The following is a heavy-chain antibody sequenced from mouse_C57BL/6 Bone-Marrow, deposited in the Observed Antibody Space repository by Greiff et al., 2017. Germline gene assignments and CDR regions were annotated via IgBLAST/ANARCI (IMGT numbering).Heavy chain of an antibody. D-gene: IGHD1-1*01. CDR1: GYTFTSYW. CDR3: ARYPITSVVAEDY. Sequence: QVQLQQPGAELVKPGASVKLSCKASGYTFTSYWMHWVKQRPGKGLEWIGMIHPTSGSTNYNEKFNSKPTLTVDKSSSTAYMQLSSLTSEDSAVYYCARYPITSVVAEDYWGQGTTLTVSS. V-gene: IGHV1-64*01. J-gene: IGHJ2*01. CDR2: IHPTSGST.